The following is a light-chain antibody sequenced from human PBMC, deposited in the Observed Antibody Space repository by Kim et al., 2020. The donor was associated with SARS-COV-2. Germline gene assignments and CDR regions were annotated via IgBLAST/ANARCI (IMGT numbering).Light chain of an antibody. Sequence: WVKLTCTLCSGHSTYAIAWHQQQPEKGPRYLMKVNSDGRHTKGDGIPDRFLGSSSGAERYLTISSLQSEDEADYYCQTWGTGYRLFGGGTQLTVL. CDR1: SGHSTYA. CDR2: VNSDGRH. V-gene: IGLV4-69*01. J-gene: IGLJ2*01. CDR3: QTWGTGYRL.